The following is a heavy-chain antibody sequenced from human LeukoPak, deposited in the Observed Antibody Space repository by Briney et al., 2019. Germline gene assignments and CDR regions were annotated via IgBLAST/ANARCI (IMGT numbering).Heavy chain of an antibody. CDR1: GYTFTSYY. CDR2: INSSGGST. Sequence: ASVNVSCKASGYTFTSYYMHWVRQAPGQGLEWMGIINSSGGSTSYAQKFQGRVTMTRDTSTSTVYMELSSLRSEDTAVYYCARDWGIAAAYNWFDPWGQGTLVTVSS. V-gene: IGHV1-46*01. CDR3: ARDWGIAAAYNWFDP. D-gene: IGHD6-13*01. J-gene: IGHJ5*02.